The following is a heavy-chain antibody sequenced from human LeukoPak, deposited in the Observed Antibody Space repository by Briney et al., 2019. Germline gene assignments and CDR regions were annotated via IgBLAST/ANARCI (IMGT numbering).Heavy chain of an antibody. V-gene: IGHV3-30*02. CDR3: TRGDFYVGAQDY. CDR2: IRYDGSNK. J-gene: IGHJ4*02. CDR1: GFTFSSYG. D-gene: IGHD1-26*01. Sequence: PGGSLRLSCAASGFTFSSYGMHWVRQAPGKGLEWVAFIRYDGSNKYYADSVKGRFTISRDNAKTTLYLQMDTLGAGDTAVYYCTRGDFYVGAQDYWGQGTLVAVSS.